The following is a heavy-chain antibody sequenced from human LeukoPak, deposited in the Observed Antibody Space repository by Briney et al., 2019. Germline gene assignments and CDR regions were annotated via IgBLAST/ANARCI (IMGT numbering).Heavy chain of an antibody. D-gene: IGHD2-21*02. CDR3: ARDVGGGDTFDY. CDR2: INWDGSNT. Sequence: GGSLRLSCAGSGFIFNDYTMHWVRQAPGKGLEWVSLINWDGSNTYYADSVKGRFTISRDNSKNTLFLQMNSLRAEDTAVYFCARDVGGGDTFDYWGQGTLVTVSS. V-gene: IGHV3-43*01. CDR1: GFIFNDYT. J-gene: IGHJ4*02.